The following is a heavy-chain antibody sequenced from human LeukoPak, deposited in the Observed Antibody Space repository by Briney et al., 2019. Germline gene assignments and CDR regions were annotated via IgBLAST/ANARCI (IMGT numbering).Heavy chain of an antibody. J-gene: IGHJ3*02. CDR1: GYTFTSYG. V-gene: IGHV1-18*01. D-gene: IGHD3-22*01. CDR3: ARVVDSPGYDAFDI. Sequence: ASVKVSCKASGYTFTSYGISWVRQAPGQGLEWMGWISAYNGNTNYAQKLQGRVTMTTDTSTSTAYMELRSLRSDDTAVYCCARVVDSPGYDAFDIWGQGTMVTVSS. CDR2: ISAYNGNT.